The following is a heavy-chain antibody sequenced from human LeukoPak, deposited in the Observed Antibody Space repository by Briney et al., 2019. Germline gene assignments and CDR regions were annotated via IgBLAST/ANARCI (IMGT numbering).Heavy chain of an antibody. J-gene: IGHJ4*02. V-gene: IGHV4-59*12. CDR1: GGSLSSYY. CDR3: ARGRKYYDIWTGYYRGIKYYFDY. D-gene: IGHD3-9*01. Sequence: SETLSLTCTVSGGSLSSYYWSWIRQPPGKGLEWIGYIYYSGSTNYNPSLKSRVTISVDTSKNQCSLKLSSVTAADTAVYYCARGRKYYDIWTGYYRGIKYYFDYWGQGTLVTVSS. CDR2: IYYSGST.